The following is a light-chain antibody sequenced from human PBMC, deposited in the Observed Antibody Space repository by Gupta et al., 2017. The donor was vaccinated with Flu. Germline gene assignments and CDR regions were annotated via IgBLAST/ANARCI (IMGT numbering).Light chain of an antibody. CDR1: KLGDKF. V-gene: IGLV3-1*01. J-gene: IGLJ2*01. Sequence: SYELAQPPSVSVSPGQTARVTCSGDKLGDKFVSWYQQKPGQSPVVVIYDDNRRPPGIPERLSGSNSGNTATLTISGTLAGDEADYFCQAWDDSTVVFGGGTKLTVL. CDR2: DDN. CDR3: QAWDDSTVV.